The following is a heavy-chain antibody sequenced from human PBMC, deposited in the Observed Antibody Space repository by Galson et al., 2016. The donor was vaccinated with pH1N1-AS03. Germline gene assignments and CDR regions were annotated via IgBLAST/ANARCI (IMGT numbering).Heavy chain of an antibody. CDR3: ATKAYSNGWVDY. Sequence: SLRLSCAASGFTFSSYAMSWVRQAPGKGLEWVSAISGSGGSTYYADSVKGRFTISRYMSKKSLYLQMNSLRAEDTAIYYCATKAYSNGWVDYWGQGTLVTVSS. V-gene: IGHV3-23*01. CDR2: ISGSGGST. D-gene: IGHD6-25*01. CDR1: GFTFSSYA. J-gene: IGHJ4*02.